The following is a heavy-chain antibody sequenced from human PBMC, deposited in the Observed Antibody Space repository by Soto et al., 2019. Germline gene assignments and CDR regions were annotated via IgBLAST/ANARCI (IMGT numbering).Heavy chain of an antibody. CDR1: GGSVSSGSYY. CDR2: IYYSGST. D-gene: IGHD6-19*01. Sequence: SETLSLTWTVSGGSVSSGSYYWSWIRQPPGKGLEWIGYIYYSGSTNYNPSLKSRVTISVDTSKNQFSLKLSSVTAADTAVYYCARGVRGSSGWQQINWFDPWGQGTLVTVSS. V-gene: IGHV4-61*01. CDR3: ARGVRGSSGWQQINWFDP. J-gene: IGHJ5*02.